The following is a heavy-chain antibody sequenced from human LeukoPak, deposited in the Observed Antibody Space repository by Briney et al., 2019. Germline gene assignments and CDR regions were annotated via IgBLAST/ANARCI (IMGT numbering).Heavy chain of an antibody. Sequence: GGSLRLSCAASGFTFSDYYMSWIRQAPGKGLEWVSYISSSGSTIYYADSVKGRFTISRDNAKNSLYLQMNSLRAEDTAVYYCARVTTEIYYYDSSGYYLSGCAFDIWGQGTMVTVSS. V-gene: IGHV3-11*04. CDR1: GFTFSDYY. CDR3: ARVTTEIYYYDSSGYYLSGCAFDI. CDR2: ISSSGSTI. J-gene: IGHJ3*02. D-gene: IGHD3-22*01.